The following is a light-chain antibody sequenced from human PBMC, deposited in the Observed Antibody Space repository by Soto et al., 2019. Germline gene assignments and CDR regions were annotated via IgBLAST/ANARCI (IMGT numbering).Light chain of an antibody. J-gene: IGKJ5*01. CDR2: DAS. V-gene: IGKV1-33*01. CDR1: QDIDKF. Sequence: DIQMTQSPSSLSASVGDRVTITCQASQDIDKFLNWYQQKPGKAPQLLIDDASNLQTGVPLRFSGSGSGTDFSFTISSLQPEDIATYYCQQYNDLPITFGQGTRLEIK. CDR3: QQYNDLPIT.